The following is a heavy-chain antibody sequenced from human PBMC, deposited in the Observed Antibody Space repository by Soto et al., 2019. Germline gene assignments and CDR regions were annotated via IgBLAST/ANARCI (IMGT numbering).Heavy chain of an antibody. CDR2: INASGGST. V-gene: IGHV1-46*01. J-gene: IGHJ5*02. CDR1: GYRFTSYC. CDR3: ARENWFDH. Sequence: QVQLVQSGAEVQKPGASVKVSCKASGYRFTSYCIHWVRQTPGKGLEWMGVINASGGSTTYAQEFQDRVTMTRDKYTSTVDMELRGLRSEDTAVYYWARENWFDHWGQGTLVTVAS.